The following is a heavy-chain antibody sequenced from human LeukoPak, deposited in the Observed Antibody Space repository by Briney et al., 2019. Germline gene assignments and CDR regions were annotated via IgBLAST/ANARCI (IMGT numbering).Heavy chain of an antibody. CDR2: LSGSGITT. CDR3: AKGIYSSGWSYFDY. CDR1: GFTFSNSA. D-gene: IGHD6-19*01. J-gene: IGHJ4*01. Sequence: GSLRLSCAASGFTFSNSAMSWVRQAPGKGLEWVSTLSGSGITTYYADSVKGRFTISRDNSKKTLYLQMNSLRAEDTAVYYCAKGIYSSGWSYFDYWGHGTLVAVSS. V-gene: IGHV3-23*01.